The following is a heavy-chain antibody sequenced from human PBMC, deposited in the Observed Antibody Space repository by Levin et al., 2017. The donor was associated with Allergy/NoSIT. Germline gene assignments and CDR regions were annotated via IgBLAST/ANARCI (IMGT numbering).Heavy chain of an antibody. CDR2: IKQDGSEK. V-gene: IGHV3-7*01. CDR1: GFTFSSYW. J-gene: IGHJ5*02. CDR3: ARDRSGTAFWGVWFDP. D-gene: IGHD3-16*01. Sequence: GGSLRLSCAASGFTFSSYWMSWVRQAPGKGLEWVANIKQDGSEKYYVDSVKGRFTISRDNAKNSLYLQMNSLRAEDTAVYYCARDRSGTAFWGVWFDPWGQGTLVTVSS.